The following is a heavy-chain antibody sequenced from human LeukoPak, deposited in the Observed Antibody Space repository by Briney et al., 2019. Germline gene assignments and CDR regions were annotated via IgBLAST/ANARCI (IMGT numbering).Heavy chain of an antibody. CDR2: INHSGST. Sequence: SETPSLTCAVYGGSFSGYYWSWIRQPPGKGLEWIGEINHSGSTNYNPSLKSRVTISVDTSKNQFSLKLSSVTAADTAVYYCARAVAAAGTVGWFDPWGQGTLVTVSS. CDR3: ARAVAAAGTVGWFDP. CDR1: GGSFSGYY. V-gene: IGHV4-34*01. J-gene: IGHJ5*02. D-gene: IGHD6-13*01.